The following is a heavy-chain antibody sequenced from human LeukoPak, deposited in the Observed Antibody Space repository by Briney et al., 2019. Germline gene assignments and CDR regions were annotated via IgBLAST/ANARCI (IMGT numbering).Heavy chain of an antibody. CDR1: GFSVSSNY. CDR2: IYNDGTT. J-gene: IGHJ1*01. D-gene: IGHD6-19*01. Sequence: SGGSLRLSCAASGFSVSSNYMSWVRQAPGKGLEWVSVIYNDGTTYYADSVKGRFTISRDNSKNTLYLQMDSLRAEDTAVYYCAKDQIAVAPEYFQHWGQGTLVTVSS. CDR3: AKDQIAVAPEYFQH. V-gene: IGHV3-53*01.